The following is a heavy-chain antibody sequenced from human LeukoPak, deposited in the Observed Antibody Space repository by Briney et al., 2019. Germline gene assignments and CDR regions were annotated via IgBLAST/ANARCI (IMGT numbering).Heavy chain of an antibody. Sequence: QPGRSLRLSCAASGFTFSTYTMHWVRQAPGKGLEWVAVISYDGSNKYYADSVKGRFTISRDNSKNTLYLQMNSLRAEDTAVYYCAKEGLESYNWFDPWGQGTLVTVSS. D-gene: IGHD5-12*01. J-gene: IGHJ5*02. CDR1: GFTFSTYT. CDR3: AKEGLESYNWFDP. V-gene: IGHV3-30*07. CDR2: ISYDGSNK.